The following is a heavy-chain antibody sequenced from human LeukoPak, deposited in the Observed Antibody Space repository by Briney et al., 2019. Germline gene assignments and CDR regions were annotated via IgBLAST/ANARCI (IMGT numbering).Heavy chain of an antibody. CDR2: MSGGGGST. J-gene: IGHJ1*01. Sequence: GGSLRLSCAASGFTFSSYAMSWVRQAPGKGLEWVSGMSGGGGSTYYADSVKGRFTISRDNSKNTLYLQMNSLRAEDTAVYYCAEKIQVGATSPYSDFQDWGQGTLVTVSS. D-gene: IGHD1-26*01. CDR3: AEKIQVGATSPYSDFQD. CDR1: GFTFSSYA. V-gene: IGHV3-23*01.